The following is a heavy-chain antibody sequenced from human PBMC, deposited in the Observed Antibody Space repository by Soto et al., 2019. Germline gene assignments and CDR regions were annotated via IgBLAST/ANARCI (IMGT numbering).Heavy chain of an antibody. CDR3: EKNGGIGHCSGGSCYKSYYYCLN. CDR1: RISLSSYA. V-gene: IGHV3-23*01. D-gene: IGHD2-15*01. J-gene: IGHJ6*01. Sequence: GVSLRFSGVACRISLSSYALSWVRQAPGKGLDWVSAFSGRGGSTYYADSVTGRCTLSRDNSNDTLYRQMNSLRADDTAVYYCEKNGGIGHCSGGSCYKSYYYCLN. CDR2: FSGRGGST.